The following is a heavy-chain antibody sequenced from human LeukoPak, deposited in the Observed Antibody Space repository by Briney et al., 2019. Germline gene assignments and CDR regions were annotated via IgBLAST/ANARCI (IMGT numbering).Heavy chain of an antibody. CDR2: IIPIFGTA. V-gene: IGHV1-69*05. CDR3: ARTTVAMYYFDY. CDR1: GGTFSSYA. J-gene: IGHJ4*02. D-gene: IGHD4-23*01. Sequence: GASVKVSCKASGGTFSSYAISWVRQAPGQGLEWMGGIIPIFGTANYAQKFQGRVTMTRDTSISTAYMELSRLRSDDTAVYYCARTTVAMYYFDYWGQGTLVTVSS.